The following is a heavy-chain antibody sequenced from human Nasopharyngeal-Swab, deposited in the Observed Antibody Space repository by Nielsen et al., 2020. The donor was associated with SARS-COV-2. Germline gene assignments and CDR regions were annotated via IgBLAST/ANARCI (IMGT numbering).Heavy chain of an antibody. CDR1: GFTFSDYY. CDR3: ARTPDIVVVPAAIGAFDI. CDR2: ISSSGSTI. D-gene: IGHD2-2*02. Sequence: GESLKISCAASGFTFSDYYMSWIRQAPGKGLEWVSYISSSGSTIYYADSVKGRFTISRDNAKNSLYLQMNSLRAEDTAVYYCARTPDIVVVPAAIGAFDIWGQGTMVTVSS. V-gene: IGHV3-11*04. J-gene: IGHJ3*02.